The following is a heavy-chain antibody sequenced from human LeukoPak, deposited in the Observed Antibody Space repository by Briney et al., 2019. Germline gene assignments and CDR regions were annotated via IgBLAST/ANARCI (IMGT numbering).Heavy chain of an antibody. Sequence: GGSLRLSCAASGFTVSSNYMSWVRQAPGKGLEWVSVIYSGGSTYYADSVKGRFTISRDNSKNTLYLQMNSLRAEDTAVYYCAKTKGIAVAGAVDYWGQGTLVTVSS. D-gene: IGHD6-19*01. V-gene: IGHV3-53*01. J-gene: IGHJ4*02. CDR1: GFTVSSNY. CDR3: AKTKGIAVAGAVDY. CDR2: IYSGGST.